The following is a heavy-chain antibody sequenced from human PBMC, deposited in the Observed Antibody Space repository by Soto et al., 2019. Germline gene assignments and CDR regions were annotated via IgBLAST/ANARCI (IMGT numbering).Heavy chain of an antibody. J-gene: IGHJ4*02. Sequence: GGSLRLSSAASGFTFSSYAMSWVRKAPGKGLEWVSAISGSGGSTYYADSVKGRFTISRDNSKNTLYLQMNSLRAEDTAVYYCAKDMSGYSYGYGSDYWGQGTLVTVSS. CDR2: ISGSGGST. V-gene: IGHV3-23*01. D-gene: IGHD5-18*01. CDR3: AKDMSGYSYGYGSDY. CDR1: GFTFSSYA.